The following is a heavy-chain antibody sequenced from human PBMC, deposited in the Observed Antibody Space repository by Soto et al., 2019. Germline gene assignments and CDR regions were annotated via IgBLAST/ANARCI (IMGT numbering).Heavy chain of an antibody. CDR1: GFTFSSYA. V-gene: IGHV3-23*01. Sequence: EVQLLESGGGLVQPGGSLRLSCAASGFTFSSYAMSWVRQAPGKGLEWVSAISGSGGSTYYADSVKGRFTISRDNSKNTRYLQMNSLRAEDTAVYYCAKDTSGGRYFDYWGQGTLVTVSS. CDR2: ISGSGGST. CDR3: AKDTSGGRYFDY. J-gene: IGHJ4*02. D-gene: IGHD1-26*01.